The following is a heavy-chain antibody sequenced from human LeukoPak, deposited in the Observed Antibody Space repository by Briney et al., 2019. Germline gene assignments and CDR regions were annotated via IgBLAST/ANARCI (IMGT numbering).Heavy chain of an antibody. Sequence: SETLSLTCAVYGGSFSGYYWSWIRQPPGKGLEWIGEINHSGSTNYNPSLKSRVTIPVDTSKNQFSVKLRSVTAADTAVYYCAREIGGYTYGYVPREVSYYFDYWGQGTLATVSS. CDR1: GGSFSGYY. V-gene: IGHV4-34*01. CDR2: INHSGST. J-gene: IGHJ4*02. CDR3: AREIGGYTYGYVPREVSYYFDY. D-gene: IGHD5-18*01.